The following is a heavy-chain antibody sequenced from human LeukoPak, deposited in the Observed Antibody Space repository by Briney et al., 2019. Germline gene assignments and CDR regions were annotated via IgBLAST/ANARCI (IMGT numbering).Heavy chain of an antibody. CDR1: GRTFASYG. V-gene: IGHV1-18*01. CDR2: ISAYNGNT. D-gene: IGHD1-26*01. CDR3: AREPPLAIAGTNGPFDY. J-gene: IGHJ4*02. Sequence: GASVKVSCKASGRTFASYGIGWVRQAPGQGLEWMGWISAYNGNTNYAQKVQGRVTMTTDTSTSTAYMELRSLRSDDTAVYYCAREPPLAIAGTNGPFDYWGQGTLVTVSS.